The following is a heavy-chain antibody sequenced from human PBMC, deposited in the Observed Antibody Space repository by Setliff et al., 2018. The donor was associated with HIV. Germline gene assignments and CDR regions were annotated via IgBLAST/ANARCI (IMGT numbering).Heavy chain of an antibody. CDR1: GFTFSSYS. J-gene: IGHJ6*03. CDR3: ARGPTTVTNYYYYYMDV. Sequence: GGSLRLSCAASGFTFSSYSMNWVRQAPGKGLEWVSYISSSSSTIYYADSVKGRFTIPRDNAKNSLYLQMNSLRAEDTAVYYCARGPTTVTNYYYYYMDVWGKGTTVTVSS. V-gene: IGHV3-48*01. D-gene: IGHD4-17*01. CDR2: ISSSSSTI.